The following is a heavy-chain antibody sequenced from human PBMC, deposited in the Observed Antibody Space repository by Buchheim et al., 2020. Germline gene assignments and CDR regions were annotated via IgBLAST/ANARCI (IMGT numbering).Heavy chain of an antibody. V-gene: IGHV5-10-1*03. D-gene: IGHD2-21*02. CDR2: FDPSDSYT. CDR1: GYSFASFW. J-gene: IGHJ4*02. Sequence: EVQLVQSGAEVKKPGESLRISCKGSGYSFASFWITWVRQMSGTGLEWVGTFDPSDSYTRYSPSFQGHVSISADKSINTAYLQWSSLKASDTAMYYCARHTAATEFDYWGQGTL. CDR3: ARHTAATEFDY.